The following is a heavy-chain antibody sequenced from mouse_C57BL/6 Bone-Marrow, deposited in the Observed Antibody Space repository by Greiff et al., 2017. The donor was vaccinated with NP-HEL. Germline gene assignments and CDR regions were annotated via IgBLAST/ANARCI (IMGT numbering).Heavy chain of an antibody. CDR1: GYTFTNYW. J-gene: IGHJ1*03. CDR3: AIYGSSPYFDV. D-gene: IGHD1-1*01. CDR2: IYPGGGYT. Sequence: QVQLKQSGAELVRPGTSVKMSCKASGYTFTNYWIGWAKQRPGHGLEWIGDIYPGGGYTNYNEKFKGKATLTADKSSSTAYMQFSSLTSEDSAIYYCAIYGSSPYFDVWGTGTTVTVSS. V-gene: IGHV1-63*01.